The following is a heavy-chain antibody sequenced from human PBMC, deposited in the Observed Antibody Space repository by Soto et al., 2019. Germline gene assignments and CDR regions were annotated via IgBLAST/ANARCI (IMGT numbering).Heavy chain of an antibody. CDR3: AKERWAAAGTPTLDY. D-gene: IGHD6-13*01. J-gene: IGHJ4*02. CDR2: ISGGTSST. CDR1: GFTFSSYA. V-gene: IGHV3-23*01. Sequence: EVQLLESGGGLVQPGGSLRLACAASGFTFSSYAMSWVRQDPGKGLEWVSAISGGTSSTYYADSVKGRFTISRDDSKNTMYLQMNSLRAEDTAVYYCAKERWAAAGTPTLDYWGQGTLVTVSS.